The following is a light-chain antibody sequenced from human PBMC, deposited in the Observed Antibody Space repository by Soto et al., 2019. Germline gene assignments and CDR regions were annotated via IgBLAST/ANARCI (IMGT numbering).Light chain of an antibody. J-gene: IGKJ5*01. CDR1: QSVNSH. V-gene: IGKV3-15*01. Sequence: EIVLMQSPGTLSLSPGEGATLSCRASQSVNSHYLAWYQQKPGQAPRLLFYGASTGATGLPARFSGTGSETDFTLTISGLQSEDSAVYFCQQYNNWPFSFGQGTRLEI. CDR2: GAS. CDR3: QQYNNWPFS.